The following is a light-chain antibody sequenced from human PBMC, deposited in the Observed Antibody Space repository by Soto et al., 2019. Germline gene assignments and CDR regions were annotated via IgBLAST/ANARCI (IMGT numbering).Light chain of an antibody. CDR2: SND. V-gene: IGLV1-44*01. Sequence: QSVLTQPPSATGTPGQTVIVSCSGRGSGIGGNTVSWYQQLPGTAPRLLIHSNDRQPSGVPDRFSGSKSGASASLAISGLQSEDEADYYCATWDDSLDGPVFGGGTKLTVL. J-gene: IGLJ3*02. CDR1: GSGIGGNT. CDR3: ATWDDSLDGPV.